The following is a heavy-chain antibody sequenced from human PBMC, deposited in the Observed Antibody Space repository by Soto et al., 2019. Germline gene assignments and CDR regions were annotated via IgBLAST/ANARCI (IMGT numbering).Heavy chain of an antibody. J-gene: IGHJ5*02. Sequence: SGPPLVNPTQTLTLTCTCSGFSLVTSGVRVSWIRQPPGKALEWLARIDWDDDKFYSASLKTRLTISKDTSKNQVVLTMTKMDPADTGTYYCAHFAREGSSIWFDPWGQGTLVTVSS. CDR1: GFSLVTSGVR. D-gene: IGHD3-10*01. CDR3: AHFAREGSSIWFDP. CDR2: IDWDDDK. V-gene: IGHV2-70*04.